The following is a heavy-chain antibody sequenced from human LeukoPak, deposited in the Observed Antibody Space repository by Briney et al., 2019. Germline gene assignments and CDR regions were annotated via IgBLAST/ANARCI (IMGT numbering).Heavy chain of an antibody. Sequence: PGGSLRLSCAASGFTFSSYSMSWVRQAPGKGLEWLSYISSSGSTIYYADSVKGRFTISRDSAKNSLYLQMNSLRAEDTAVYYCARDVMAVAGTLGFDCWGQGALVTVSS. CDR3: ARDVMAVAGTLGFDC. J-gene: IGHJ4*02. V-gene: IGHV3-48*01. CDR1: GFTFSSYS. CDR2: ISSSGSTI. D-gene: IGHD6-19*01.